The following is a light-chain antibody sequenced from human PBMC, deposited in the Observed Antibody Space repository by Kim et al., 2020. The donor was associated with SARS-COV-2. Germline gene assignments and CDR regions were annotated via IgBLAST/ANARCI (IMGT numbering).Light chain of an antibody. J-gene: IGKJ2*01. CDR1: QDITNY. V-gene: IGKV1-16*01. CDR3: QQYHTYPRT. Sequence: DIRMTQSPSSLSASVGDRVTIVCRASQDITNYLAWFQQKPGRAPKSLIYAASLLQSGVPSRFSGSGSGTDFTLTIDSLQPEDFATYYCQQYHTYPRTFGQGTKLE. CDR2: AAS.